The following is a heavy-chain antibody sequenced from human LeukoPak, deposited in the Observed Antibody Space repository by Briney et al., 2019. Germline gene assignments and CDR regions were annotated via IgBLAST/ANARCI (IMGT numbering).Heavy chain of an antibody. Sequence: ETLSLTCAVSGGSISSSNWWSWVRQAPGKGLEWVGRIRSNAEGGTTDYAAPVKGRFTISRDDSKNTLYLQMNSLKTEDTAVYYCTTRDYYDSKWGQGTLVTVSS. CDR3: TTRDYYDSK. CDR2: IRSNAEGGTT. V-gene: IGHV3-15*01. J-gene: IGHJ4*02. CDR1: GGSISSSNW. D-gene: IGHD3-22*01.